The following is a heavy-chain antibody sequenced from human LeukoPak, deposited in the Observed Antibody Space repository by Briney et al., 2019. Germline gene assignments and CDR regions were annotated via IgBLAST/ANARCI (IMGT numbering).Heavy chain of an antibody. D-gene: IGHD2-15*01. J-gene: IGHJ5*02. CDR2: INDDGSDT. V-gene: IGHV3-74*01. CDR3: VRGGPSTWS. Sequence: QPGGSLRLSCAASGFTLSSYAMSWVRQAPGKRPVWVSRINDDGSDTIYADSVRGRFTISRDDAKNTVYLQMNNLRAEDTAVYYCVRGGPSTWSWGQGTLVTVSS. CDR1: GFTLSSYA.